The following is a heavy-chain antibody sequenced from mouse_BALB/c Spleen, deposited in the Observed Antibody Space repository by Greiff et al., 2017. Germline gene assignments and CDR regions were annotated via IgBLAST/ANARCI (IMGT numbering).Heavy chain of an antibody. V-gene: IGHV5-6-5*01. Sequence: EVLLVESGGGLVKPGGSLKLSCAASGFTFSSYAMSWVRQTPEKRLEWVASISSGGSTYYPDSVKGRFTISRDNARNILYLQMSSLRSEDTAMYYCAREGQKYYGYGGYAMDYWGQGTSVTVSS. CDR1: GFTFSSYA. CDR2: ISSGGST. D-gene: IGHD1-2*01. J-gene: IGHJ4*01. CDR3: AREGQKYYGYGGYAMDY.